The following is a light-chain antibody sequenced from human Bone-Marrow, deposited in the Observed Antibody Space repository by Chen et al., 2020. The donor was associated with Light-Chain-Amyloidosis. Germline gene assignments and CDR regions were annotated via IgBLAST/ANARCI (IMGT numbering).Light chain of an antibody. CDR1: QSVSSN. Sequence: EIVMTQSPATLSVSPGERATLSCRASQSVSSNVAWYQHKPGQAPRLLIYGASTRATGIPARFSGSGSGTEFTLTISSLQSEDFAVDYCQQYNNWPPIFGPGTKVDVK. V-gene: IGKV3-15*01. CDR3: QQYNNWPPI. CDR2: GAS. J-gene: IGKJ3*01.